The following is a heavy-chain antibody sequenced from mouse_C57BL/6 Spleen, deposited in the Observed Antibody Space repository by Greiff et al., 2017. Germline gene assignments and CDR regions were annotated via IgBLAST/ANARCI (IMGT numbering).Heavy chain of an antibody. CDR2: IYPSDSET. D-gene: IGHD1-1*01. CDR3: ARRGVLPYFDV. CDR1: GYTFTSYW. J-gene: IGHJ1*03. V-gene: IGHV1-61*01. Sequence: VQLQQSGAELVRPGSSVKLSCKASGYTFTSYWMDWVKQRPGQGLEWIGNIYPSDSETHYNQKFKDKATLTVDKSSSTAYMQRSSLTSEDSAVYYCARRGVLPYFDVWGTGTTVTVSS.